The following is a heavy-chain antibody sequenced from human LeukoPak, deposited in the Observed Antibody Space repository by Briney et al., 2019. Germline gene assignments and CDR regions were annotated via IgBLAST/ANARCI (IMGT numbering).Heavy chain of an antibody. CDR1: GYTFTSYG. D-gene: IGHD5-18*01. V-gene: IGHV1-18*01. CDR2: ISAYNGNT. Sequence: GASVKVSCKASGYTFTSYGISWVRQAPGQGLEWMGWISAYNGNTNYAQKLQGRVTMTTDPSTSTAYMELRSLRSDDTAVYYCARDYTRGYSYGYDAFDIWGQGTMVTVSS. J-gene: IGHJ3*02. CDR3: ARDYTRGYSYGYDAFDI.